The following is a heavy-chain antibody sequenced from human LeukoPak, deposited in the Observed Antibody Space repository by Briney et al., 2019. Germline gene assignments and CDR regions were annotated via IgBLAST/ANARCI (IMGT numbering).Heavy chain of an antibody. Sequence: GESLKISCNISGYTFTTYWIGWVRQMPGKGLEWIGIIYPDDSHTIYSPSFQGQVTISVDKSISTAYLQWSSLKASDTAMYYCARCISSGYYYSDYWGQGTLVTVSS. CDR1: GYTFTTYW. J-gene: IGHJ4*02. D-gene: IGHD3-22*01. V-gene: IGHV5-51*01. CDR3: ARCISSGYYYSDY. CDR2: IYPDDSHT.